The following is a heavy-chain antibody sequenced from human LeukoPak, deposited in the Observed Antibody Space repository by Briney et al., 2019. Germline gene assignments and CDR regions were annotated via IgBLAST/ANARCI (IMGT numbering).Heavy chain of an antibody. CDR1: GFTFSSHA. D-gene: IGHD2-2*01. V-gene: IGHV3-23*01. CDR3: AKVLSFCSSTSCRDY. J-gene: IGHJ4*02. CDR2: ISGSGGST. Sequence: GGSLRLSCAASGFTFSSHAMSWVRQAPGKGLEWVSAISGSGGSTYYADSVKGRFTISRDNSKNTLYLQMNSLRAEDTAVYYCAKVLSFCSSTSCRDYWGQGTLVTVSS.